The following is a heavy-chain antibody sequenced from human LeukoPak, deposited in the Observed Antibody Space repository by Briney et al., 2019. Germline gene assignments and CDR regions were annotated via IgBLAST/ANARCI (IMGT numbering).Heavy chain of an antibody. CDR1: GFTFSSYG. Sequence: GGSLRLSCAASGFTFSSYGMHWVRQAPGKGLEWVAVISYDGSNKYYADSVKGRFTISRDNSKNTLYLQMNSLRAEDTAVYYCAKGHRLHDQSGMDVWGQGTTVTVSS. CDR2: ISYDGSNK. J-gene: IGHJ6*02. D-gene: IGHD3-16*01. V-gene: IGHV3-30*18. CDR3: AKGHRLHDQSGMDV.